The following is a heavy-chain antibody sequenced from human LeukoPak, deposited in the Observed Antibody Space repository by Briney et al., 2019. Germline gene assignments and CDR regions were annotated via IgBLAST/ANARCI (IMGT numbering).Heavy chain of an antibody. CDR3: ARAKVTYYDFWSGYTYYYYMDV. J-gene: IGHJ6*03. Sequence: GGSLRLSCAASGFTFSSYWMSWVRQAPGKGLEWVANIKQDGSEKYYVDSAKGRFTISRDNAKNSLYLQMNSLRAEDTAVYYCARAKVTYYDFWSGYTYYYYMDVWGKGTTVTVSS. V-gene: IGHV3-7*01. CDR2: IKQDGSEK. D-gene: IGHD3-3*01. CDR1: GFTFSSYW.